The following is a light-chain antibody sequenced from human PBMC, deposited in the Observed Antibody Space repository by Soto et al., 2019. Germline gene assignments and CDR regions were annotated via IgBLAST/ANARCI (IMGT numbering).Light chain of an antibody. Sequence: DIQMTQSPSSLSASVGYRVSITCRASQSISTHLSWYQQKPGQPPKLLIYWASTRESGVPDRFSGSGSGTDFTLTISSLQAEDVAVYYCQQYYSTPLTFGGGTKVDIK. V-gene: IGKV4-1*01. CDR3: QQYYSTPLT. CDR1: QSISTH. CDR2: WAS. J-gene: IGKJ4*01.